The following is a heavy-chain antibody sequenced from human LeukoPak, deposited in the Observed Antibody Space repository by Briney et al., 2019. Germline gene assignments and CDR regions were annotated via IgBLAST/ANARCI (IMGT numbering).Heavy chain of an antibody. CDR3: ARNDYGDPDYFDY. D-gene: IGHD4-17*01. V-gene: IGHV3-30*04. J-gene: IGHJ4*02. CDR1: GFTFSSYA. CDR2: ISYDGSNK. Sequence: PGRSLRLSCAASGFTFSSYAMHWVRQAPGKGLEWVAVISYDGSNKYYADSVKGRFTISRDNSKNTLYLQMNSLRAEDTAVYYCARNDYGDPDYFDYWGQGTLVTVSS.